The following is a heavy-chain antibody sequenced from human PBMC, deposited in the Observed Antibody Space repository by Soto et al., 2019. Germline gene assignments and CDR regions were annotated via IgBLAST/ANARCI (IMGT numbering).Heavy chain of an antibody. V-gene: IGHV5-51*01. CDR2: IYPGDSDT. D-gene: IGHD3-9*01. J-gene: IGHJ4*02. CDR3: ARERGVLRYFDWSDGVIDY. CDR1: GYSFTSYW. Sequence: GESLKISCKGSGYSFTSYWIGWVRQMPGKGLEWMGIIYPGDSDTRYSPSFQGQVTISADKSISTAYLQWSSLKASDTAMYYCARERGVLRYFDWSDGVIDYWGQGTLVTVSS.